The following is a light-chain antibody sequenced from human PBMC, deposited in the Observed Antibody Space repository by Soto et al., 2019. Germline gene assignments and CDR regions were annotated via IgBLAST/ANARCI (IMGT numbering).Light chain of an antibody. V-gene: IGKV1-5*03. CDR3: QQYDNSWT. CDR1: QSVNYW. CDR2: KAS. J-gene: IGKJ1*01. Sequence: DIQMTQSPSTLSASVGDRVIITCRASQSVNYWLAWYQQKPGKAPKLLIYKASSLESGVPSRFSGSGSGTEFTLTISSLQPDDFATYYCQQYDNSWTFGQGTKVEIK.